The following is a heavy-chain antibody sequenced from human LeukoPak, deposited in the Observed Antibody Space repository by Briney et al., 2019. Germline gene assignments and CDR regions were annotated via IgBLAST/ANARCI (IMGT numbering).Heavy chain of an antibody. CDR1: GGSISSYY. D-gene: IGHD7-27*01. Sequence: PSETLSLTCTVSGGSISSYYWSWIRQPPGKGLEWIGYIYYSGSTNYNPSLKSRVTISVDTSKNQFSLKLSSVTAADTAVYYCARDSPVSLGTYWYFDLWGRGTLVTVSS. CDR3: ARDSPVSLGTYWYFDL. J-gene: IGHJ2*01. CDR2: IYYSGST. V-gene: IGHV4-59*01.